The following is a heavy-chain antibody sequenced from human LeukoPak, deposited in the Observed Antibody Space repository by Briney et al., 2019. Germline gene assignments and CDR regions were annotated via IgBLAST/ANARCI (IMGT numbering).Heavy chain of an antibody. CDR3: AWCSGGSCYSNGMDV. Sequence: QPGGSLRLSCAASGFTFGSYSMTWVRQAPGKGLEWVSAISGDGAFTYYADSVKGRFTISRDNSKNTLYLQMNSLRAEDTAVYYCAWCSGGSCYSNGMDVGGQGTTVTVSS. D-gene: IGHD2-15*01. CDR1: GFTFGSYS. V-gene: IGHV3-23*01. J-gene: IGHJ6*02. CDR2: ISGDGAFT.